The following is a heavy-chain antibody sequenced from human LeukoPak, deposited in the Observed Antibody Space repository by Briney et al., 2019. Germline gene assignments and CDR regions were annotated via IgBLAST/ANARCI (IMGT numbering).Heavy chain of an antibody. CDR3: ASLVHASEEGRSFYSWFDP. Sequence: GGSLRLSCAASGFTFSSYSMNWVRQAPGKGLEWVSSISSSSYIYYADSVKGRFTISRDNAKNSLYLQMTSLRAEDTAVYYCASLVHASEEGRSFYSWFDPWGQGTLVTVSS. CDR2: ISSSSYI. D-gene: IGHD2-2*01. CDR1: GFTFSSYS. V-gene: IGHV3-21*01. J-gene: IGHJ5*02.